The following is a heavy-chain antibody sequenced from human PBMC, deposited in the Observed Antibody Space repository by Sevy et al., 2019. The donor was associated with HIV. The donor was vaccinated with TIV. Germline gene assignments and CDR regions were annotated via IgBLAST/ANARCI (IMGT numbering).Heavy chain of an antibody. Sequence: SETLSLTCTVSGDSISSNNFYWGWVRQPPEKGLEWIGSIYYTGSTYYNPSLKSRVTISVDTSKNQFNLKLTSVTAADTAVYYCAREAVALDYWGQGTLVTVSS. D-gene: IGHD6-19*01. CDR3: AREAVALDY. J-gene: IGHJ4*01. CDR2: IYYTGST. V-gene: IGHV4-39*02. CDR1: GDSISSNNFY.